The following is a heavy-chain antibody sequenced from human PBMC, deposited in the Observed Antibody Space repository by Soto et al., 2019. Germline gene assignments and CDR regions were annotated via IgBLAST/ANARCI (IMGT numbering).Heavy chain of an antibody. V-gene: IGHV4-59*01. Sequence: PSETLSLTCTVSGGSINSFYWAWIRQPPGKGLEYIGYIYYSGSTTYNPSLKSRLTISVDTSKNQLSLKLSSVTAADTAVYYCARSRNFDFAFYWGQGTLVTVSS. CDR2: IYYSGST. J-gene: IGHJ4*02. CDR3: ARSRNFDFAFY. CDR1: GGSINSFY. D-gene: IGHD3-9*01.